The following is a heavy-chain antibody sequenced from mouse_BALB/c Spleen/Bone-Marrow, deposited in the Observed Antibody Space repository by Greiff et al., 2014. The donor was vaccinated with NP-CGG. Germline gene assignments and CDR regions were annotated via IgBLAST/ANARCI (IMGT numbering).Heavy chain of an antibody. J-gene: IGHJ2*01. CDR1: GDSITRGY. D-gene: IGHD4-1*01. Sequence: EVQLQQSGPSLVKPSQTLSLTCSVTGDSITRGYWNWIRKFPGNKLEYMGYITYSANTYYNPSLKSRLSITRDTSKNQYYLQLNSVTTEDTATYYCATGYYVDYWGQGTTLTVSS. CDR3: ATGYYVDY. CDR2: ITYSANT. V-gene: IGHV3-8*02.